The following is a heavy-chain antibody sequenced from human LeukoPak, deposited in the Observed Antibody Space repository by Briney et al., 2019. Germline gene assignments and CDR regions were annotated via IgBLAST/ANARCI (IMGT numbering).Heavy chain of an antibody. Sequence: SETLCLTFTVSGGTISGGGCYWSWIRQPPGQGMVWNGYIYHSGSTYYNPSLKSRVTISVDRSKNQFSLKLSSVTAADTAVYYCARVDRHLGIRHFFDYRGQGTLVTVSS. CDR2: IYHSGST. CDR3: ARVDRHLGIRHFFDY. J-gene: IGHJ4*02. D-gene: IGHD7-27*01. V-gene: IGHV4-30-2*01. CDR1: GGTISGGGCY.